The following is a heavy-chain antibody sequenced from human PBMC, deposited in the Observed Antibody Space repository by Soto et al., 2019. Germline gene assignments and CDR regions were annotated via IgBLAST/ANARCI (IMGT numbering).Heavy chain of an antibody. CDR1: GNTFSSYS. D-gene: IGHD2-8*01. V-gene: IGHV1-18*01. J-gene: IGHJ4*02. CDR3: ARDNGYYDF. Sequence: QIQMVQSGADVKQPGASVKISCKTSGNTFSSYSINWVRQAPGQGLELMARISTTSGNRHYAERVQGRVTVTLDKPARTAFMEMWGLTSDDAAVYFCARDNGYYDFWGQGTLVTVSS. CDR2: ISTTSGNR.